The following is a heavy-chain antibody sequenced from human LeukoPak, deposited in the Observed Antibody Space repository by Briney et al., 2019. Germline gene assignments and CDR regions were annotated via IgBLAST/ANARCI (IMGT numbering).Heavy chain of an antibody. CDR2: ISGSGGST. CDR1: GFAFSDYW. J-gene: IGHJ4*02. D-gene: IGHD3-3*01. V-gene: IGHV3-23*01. Sequence: GGSLRLSCAASGFAFSDYWMTWVRQAPGKGLEWVSAISGSGGSTYYADSVKGRFTISRDNSKNTLYLQMNSLRAEDTAVYYCAKDYDFWSGYSDYWGQGTLVTVSS. CDR3: AKDYDFWSGYSDY.